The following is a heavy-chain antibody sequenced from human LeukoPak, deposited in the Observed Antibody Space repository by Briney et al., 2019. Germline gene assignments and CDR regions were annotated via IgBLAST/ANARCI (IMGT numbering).Heavy chain of an antibody. CDR3: ARDESWLPNSPFDY. CDR1: GFTFSSYA. CDR2: ISSNGGST. J-gene: IGHJ4*02. D-gene: IGHD5-12*01. V-gene: IGHV3-64*01. Sequence: GGSLRLSCAASGFTFSSYAMHWVRQAPGKGLEYVSAISSNGGSTYYANSVKGRFTISRDNSKNTLYLQMGSLRAEDMAVYYCARDESWLPNSPFDYWGQETLVTVSS.